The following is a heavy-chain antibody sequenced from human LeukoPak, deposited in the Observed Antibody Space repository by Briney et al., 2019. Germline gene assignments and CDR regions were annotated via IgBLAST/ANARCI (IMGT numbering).Heavy chain of an antibody. CDR2: IAYDGSVK. D-gene: IGHD1-26*01. V-gene: IGHV3-30*18. J-gene: IGHJ4*02. Sequence: GGSLRLSCAASGFPFSTVGMHWVRQAPGKGLEWVAAIAYDGSVKYYPDSLKGRLTISRDNSTNTLYLQMNSLRAEDTAVYYCAKDRTVVGATSFDYWGLGTLVTVSS. CDR1: GFPFSTVG. CDR3: AKDRTVVGATSFDY.